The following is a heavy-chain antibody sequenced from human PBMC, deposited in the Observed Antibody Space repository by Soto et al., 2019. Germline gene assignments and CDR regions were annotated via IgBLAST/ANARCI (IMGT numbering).Heavy chain of an antibody. J-gene: IGHJ4*02. CDR1: GGSISSGDYY. Sequence: SETLSLTCTVSGGSISSGDYYWSWIRQPPGKGLEWIGYIYYSGSTYYNPSLKSRVTISVDTSKNQFSLKLSSVTAADKAVYHCAGDLCFGFDYWGQGTLVTVSS. CDR3: AGDLCFGFDY. CDR2: IYYSGST. V-gene: IGHV4-30-4*01. D-gene: IGHD2-15*01.